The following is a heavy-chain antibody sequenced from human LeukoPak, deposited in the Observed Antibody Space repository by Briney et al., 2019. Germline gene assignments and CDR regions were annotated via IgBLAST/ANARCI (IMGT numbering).Heavy chain of an antibody. J-gene: IGHJ1*01. CDR2: ISSNGGST. V-gene: IGHV3-64D*08. D-gene: IGHD3-3*01. CDR1: GFTFSSYG. CDR3: VKDQGYYDFWSGYEYFHH. Sequence: GGSLRLSCSASGFTFSSYGLHWVRQAPAKGLQYVSGISSNGGSTDYADSVKGRFTISRDNSKDTLYLQMSSLRAEDTAVYYCVKDQGYYDFWSGYEYFHHWGQGTLVTVSS.